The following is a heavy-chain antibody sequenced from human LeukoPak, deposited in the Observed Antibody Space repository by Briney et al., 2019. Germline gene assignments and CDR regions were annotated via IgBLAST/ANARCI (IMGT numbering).Heavy chain of an antibody. CDR3: ARGVATPADY. V-gene: IGHV3-7*01. J-gene: IGHJ4*02. CDR1: GFTLSTYC. Sequence: PGGSLRLSCAASGFTLSTYCMSWVRQAPGRGLEWVAHVKQDGSEKYYVDSVKGRFTISRDNAKNSLYLQMNSLRADDTAVYYCARGVATPADYWGQGTLVTVSS. CDR2: VKQDGSEK. D-gene: IGHD2-15*01.